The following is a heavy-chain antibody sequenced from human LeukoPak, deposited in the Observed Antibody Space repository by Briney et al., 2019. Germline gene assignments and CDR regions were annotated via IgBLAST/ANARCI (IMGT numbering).Heavy chain of an antibody. J-gene: IGHJ5*02. CDR1: GFTFSDYA. CDR2: LSGSGAGT. Sequence: GGSLRLSCAASGFTFSDYALGWVRQAPGRGLEWVATLSGSGAGTYYSDSVQGRFTISRDNSKRTLFLQMNSLRAEDTAFYYCAKEGVTALRWFDPWGQGNLVTVSS. V-gene: IGHV3-23*01. CDR3: AKEGVTALRWFDP. D-gene: IGHD2-21*02.